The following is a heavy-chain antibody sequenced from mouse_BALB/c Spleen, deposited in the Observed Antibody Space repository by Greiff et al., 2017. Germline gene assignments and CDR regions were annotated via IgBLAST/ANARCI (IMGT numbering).Heavy chain of an antibody. CDR2: ISYSGST. CDR1: GYSITSDYA. D-gene: IGHD6-1*01. V-gene: IGHV3-2*02. CDR3: ARSLAPFYAMDY. J-gene: IGHJ4*01. Sequence: EVQLQESGPGLVKPSQSLSLTCTVTGYSITSDYAWNWIRQFPGNKLEWMGYISYSGSTSYNPSLKSRISITRDTSKNQFFLQLNSVTTEDTATYYCARSLAPFYAMDYWGQGTSVTVSS.